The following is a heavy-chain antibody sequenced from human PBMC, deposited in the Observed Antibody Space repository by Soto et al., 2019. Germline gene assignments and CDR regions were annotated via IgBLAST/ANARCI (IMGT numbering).Heavy chain of an antibody. D-gene: IGHD3-22*01. CDR2: IWYDGSNK. CDR1: GFTFSSYG. CDR3: ASEPYDSSGYGAFDI. V-gene: IGHV3-33*01. J-gene: IGHJ3*02. Sequence: QVQLVESGGGVVQPGRSLRLSCAASGFTFSSYGMHWVRQAPGKGLEWVAVIWYDGSNKYYADSVKGRFTISRDNSKNTMYLQMNRLRAEDKAVYYYASEPYDSSGYGAFDIWGQGTMVTVSS.